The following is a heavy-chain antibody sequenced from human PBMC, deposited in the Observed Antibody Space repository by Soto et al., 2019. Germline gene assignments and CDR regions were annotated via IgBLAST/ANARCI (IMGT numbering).Heavy chain of an antibody. CDR1: GFSFRDYF. V-gene: IGHV3-11*01. CDR3: ARDDHTYGVY. J-gene: IGHJ4*02. D-gene: IGHD2-21*01. Sequence: GESVKISCAASGFSFRDYFMSWLRQAPGKGLEWVSYIGPYGNSIYYADSVKGRFTISRDDATKSLHLHMNSLRTDDTAVYYCARDDHTYGVYWGQGTPVTVSS. CDR2: IGPYGNSI.